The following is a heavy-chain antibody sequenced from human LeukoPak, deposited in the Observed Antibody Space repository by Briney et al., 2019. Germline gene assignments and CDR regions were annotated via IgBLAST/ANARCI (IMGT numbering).Heavy chain of an antibody. Sequence: PGGSLRLSCAASGFSFSAHWFPRVRQAPATGLEWVANINRAGTETYYVDPVKGRFTVSRDNAKNLLYLQMNSLRAEDTAVYHCARFGYVAAVDVWGQGTLVTVSS. D-gene: IGHD2-15*01. V-gene: IGHV3-7*01. CDR1: GFSFSAHW. J-gene: IGHJ4*02. CDR2: INRAGTET. CDR3: ARFGYVAAVDV.